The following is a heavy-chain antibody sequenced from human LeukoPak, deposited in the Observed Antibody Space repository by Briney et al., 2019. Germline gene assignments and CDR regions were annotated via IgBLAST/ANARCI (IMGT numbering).Heavy chain of an antibody. Sequence: ASVKVSCKASGYTFTSYGISWVRQAPGQGLEWMGWISAYNGNTNYAQKLQGRVTMTTDTSTSTAYMELRSLRSDDTAVYYCATHDYSNYDYYYYYGMDVWGQGTTVTVSS. CDR3: ATHDYSNYDYYYYYGMDV. CDR2: ISAYNGNT. CDR1: GYTFTSYG. V-gene: IGHV1-18*01. J-gene: IGHJ6*02. D-gene: IGHD4-4*01.